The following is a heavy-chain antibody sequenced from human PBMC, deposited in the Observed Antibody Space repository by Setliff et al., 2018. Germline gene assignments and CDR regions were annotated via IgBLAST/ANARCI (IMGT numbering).Heavy chain of an antibody. D-gene: IGHD3-3*01. CDR2: IYYSGST. CDR3: ARRATYYNFWSGYYDY. CDR1: GGSISSSSYY. V-gene: IGHV4-39*07. J-gene: IGHJ4*02. Sequence: SETLSLTCTVSGGSISSSSYYWGWIRQPPGKGLEWIGSIYYSGSTYYNPSLKSRVTISVDTSKNQFSLKLSSVTAADTAVYYCARRATYYNFWSGYYDYWGQGTLFTVSS.